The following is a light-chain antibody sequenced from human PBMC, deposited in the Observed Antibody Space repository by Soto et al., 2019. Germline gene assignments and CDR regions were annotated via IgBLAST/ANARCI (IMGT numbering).Light chain of an antibody. CDR3: MQAKQWPFT. V-gene: IGKV2-30*02. CDR2: KVS. Sequence: VVMTQSPLSLPVTLGQPASISCRSSQSLVHSDGNTYLEWFQQRPGQSPRRLIYKVSNRDSGVPDRISGSGAGTDFTLINSRVEAEDVGVYYCMQAKQWPFTFGPGTKVDIK. J-gene: IGKJ3*01. CDR1: QSLVHSDGNTY.